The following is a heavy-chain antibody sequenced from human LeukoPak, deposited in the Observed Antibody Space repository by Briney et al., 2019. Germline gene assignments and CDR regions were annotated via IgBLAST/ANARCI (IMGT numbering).Heavy chain of an antibody. CDR1: GYTFTDYY. Sequence: GASVKVSCKASGYTFTDYYINWVRQAPGQGLEWMGWINPNSGGTNYAQKFQGRVTMTRDTSISTAYMELSRLRSDDTAVYYCARDPHYSNYRIFYYYYGMDVWGQGTTVTVSS. V-gene: IGHV1-2*02. J-gene: IGHJ6*02. CDR3: ARDPHYSNYRIFYYYYGMDV. D-gene: IGHD4-11*01. CDR2: INPNSGGT.